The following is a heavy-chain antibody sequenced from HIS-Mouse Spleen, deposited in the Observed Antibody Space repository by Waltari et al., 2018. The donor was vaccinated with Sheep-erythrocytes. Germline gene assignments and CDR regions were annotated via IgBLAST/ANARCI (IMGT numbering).Heavy chain of an antibody. D-gene: IGHD1-1*01. J-gene: IGHJ2*01. Sequence: QVQLVESGGGVVQPGRSLRLSCAASGFTFSSYGMHWVRRAPGKGLEWVSVMSYDGSKKYYADSVKGRFTISRDNSKNTLYLQMNSLRAEDTAVYYCAKVRTVNYWYFDLWGRGTLVTVSS. CDR1: GFTFSSYG. CDR3: AKVRTVNYWYFDL. V-gene: IGHV3-30*18. CDR2: MSYDGSKK.